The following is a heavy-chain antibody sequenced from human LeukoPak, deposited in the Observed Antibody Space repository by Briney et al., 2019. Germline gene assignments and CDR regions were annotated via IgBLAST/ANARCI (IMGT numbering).Heavy chain of an antibody. CDR1: GFTFSTYS. J-gene: IGHJ6*02. D-gene: IGHD5-18*01. Sequence: GGSLRLSCAASGFTFSTYSMNWVRQAPGKGLEWVSYISSSSDIYYADSVKGRFTISRDNAKNSLYLQMNSLRDEDTAVYFCARGIQLWSYYYYGVDVWGQGTTVTVSS. CDR3: ARGIQLWSYYYYGVDV. CDR2: ISSSSDI. V-gene: IGHV3-48*02.